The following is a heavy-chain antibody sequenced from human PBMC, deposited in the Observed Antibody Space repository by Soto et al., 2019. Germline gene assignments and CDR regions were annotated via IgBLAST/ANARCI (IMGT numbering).Heavy chain of an antibody. V-gene: IGHV3-30*18. D-gene: IGHD2-2*01. CDR3: AKEARYCISTSCPLGMDV. CDR2: ISYDGSHK. Sequence: QVQLVESGGGVVQPGRSLRLSCVVSGFTFNNYGIHWVRQAPGKGLEWVAVISYDGSHKYYADSVKGRFTISRDNSNNTLYLQMNSLRADDTAMYYCAKEARYCISTSCPLGMDVWGQGTTVTVAS. CDR1: GFTFNNYG. J-gene: IGHJ6*02.